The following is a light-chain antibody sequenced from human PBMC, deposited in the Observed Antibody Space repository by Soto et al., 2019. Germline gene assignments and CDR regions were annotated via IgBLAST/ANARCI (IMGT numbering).Light chain of an antibody. Sequence: EIVLTQSPGTLSLSPGERATLSCRASQSISRNYLAWYQQKPGQAPRLLIYAASTRATGVPDRFTGSGSGTDVTLSTRRLEPEDFAVFYCHHSVRSPIFPFGHGTTGDIK. CDR1: QSISRNY. CDR2: AAS. J-gene: IGKJ3*01. V-gene: IGKV3-20*01. CDR3: HHSVRSPIFP.